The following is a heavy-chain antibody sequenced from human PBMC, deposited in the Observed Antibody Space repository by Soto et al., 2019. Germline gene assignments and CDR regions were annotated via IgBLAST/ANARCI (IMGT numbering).Heavy chain of an antibody. CDR1: VYTFTSYA. V-gene: IGHV1-3*01. Sequence: SVKVDCKASVYTFTSYAMHWVRHAPGQRLEWMGWINAGNGNTKYSQKFQGRVTITRDTSASTAYMELSSLRSEDTAVYYCARTYSSSWTYGMDVWGQGTTVTVSS. CDR2: INAGNGNT. J-gene: IGHJ6*02. D-gene: IGHD6-13*01. CDR3: ARTYSSSWTYGMDV.